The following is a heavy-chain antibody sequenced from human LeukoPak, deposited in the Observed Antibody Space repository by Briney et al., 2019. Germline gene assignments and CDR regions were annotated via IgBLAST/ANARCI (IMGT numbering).Heavy chain of an antibody. CDR3: ARMSNYYDTSGHYQSLDY. Sequence: PSETLSLTCTVSGGSISNYYWSWIRQPAGKGLEWIGRIYASGSTNYNPSLQSRVTISVDRSKNQFSPKLSSVTAADTAVYYCARMSNYYDTSGHYQSLDYWGQGTLVTVSS. J-gene: IGHJ4*02. V-gene: IGHV4-4*07. D-gene: IGHD3-22*01. CDR1: GGSISNYY. CDR2: IYASGST.